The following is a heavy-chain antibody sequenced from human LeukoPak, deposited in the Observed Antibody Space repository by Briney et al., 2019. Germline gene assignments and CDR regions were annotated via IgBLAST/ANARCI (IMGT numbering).Heavy chain of an antibody. CDR3: ARTSSGYAFDI. V-gene: IGHV5-51*01. J-gene: IGHJ3*02. CDR2: IYPGDSDT. D-gene: IGHD1-26*01. Sequence: ESLKISCKGSGYIFAGYWIGWVRQMPGKGLEWMAIIYPGDSDTRYSPSFQGQVTISADKSISTAYLQWSSLKASDTAMYYCARTSSGYAFDIWGLGTMVTVSS. CDR1: GYIFAGYW.